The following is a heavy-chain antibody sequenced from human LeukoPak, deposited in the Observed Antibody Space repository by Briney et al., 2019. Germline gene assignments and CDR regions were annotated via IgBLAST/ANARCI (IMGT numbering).Heavy chain of an antibody. Sequence: PSETLSLTCTVSGGSMNSGGDYWTWIRQPAGKQLEWIGLIYTGGSTNYNPSLKSRVIISIDTSKNQFSLKLTSVTAADTAVYYCAREFLASRRNWVDPWGQGILVTVSS. CDR3: AREFLASRRNWVDP. D-gene: IGHD6-6*01. CDR2: IYTGGST. CDR1: GGSMNSGGDY. J-gene: IGHJ5*02. V-gene: IGHV4-61*02.